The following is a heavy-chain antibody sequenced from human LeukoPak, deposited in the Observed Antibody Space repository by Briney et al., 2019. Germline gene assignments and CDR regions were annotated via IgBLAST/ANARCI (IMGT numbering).Heavy chain of an antibody. J-gene: IGHJ4*02. V-gene: IGHV3-21*01. Sequence: GGSLRLSCAASGFTFSTYAMNWVRQAPGKGLEWVSSISSSSSYIYYADSVKGRFTISRDNAKNSLYLQMNSLRAEDTAVYYCARISGYSSSSGDYWGQGTLVTVSS. CDR3: ARISGYSSSSGDY. CDR1: GFTFSTYA. CDR2: ISSSSSYI. D-gene: IGHD6-6*01.